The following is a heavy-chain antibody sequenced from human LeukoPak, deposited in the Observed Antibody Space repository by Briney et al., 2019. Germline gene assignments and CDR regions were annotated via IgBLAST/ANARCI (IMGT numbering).Heavy chain of an antibody. CDR1: GFTFSDHY. V-gene: IGHV3-72*01. Sequence: GGSLRLSCAASGFTFSDHYMDWVRQAPGKGLEWVGRTRNKTNSYTTDYAASVKGRFTISRDDSKNSLYLQMNNLKTEDTAVYYCAGLPRHWGQGTLVTVSS. CDR2: TRNKTNSYTT. J-gene: IGHJ4*02. CDR3: AGLPRH.